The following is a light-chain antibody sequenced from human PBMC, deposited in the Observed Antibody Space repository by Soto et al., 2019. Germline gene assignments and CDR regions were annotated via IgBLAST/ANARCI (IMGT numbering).Light chain of an antibody. Sequence: IQMTQSPSTLSASVGDRVTITCRASQSISTWLPWYQQRPGEAPKLLIYDGSTLESGVPSTFSGSGSGTEFTLTIISLQPDDFATYYCQQYDAYPYTFGQGTKLEIK. CDR3: QQYDAYPYT. J-gene: IGKJ2*01. CDR1: QSISTW. CDR2: DGS. V-gene: IGKV1-5*01.